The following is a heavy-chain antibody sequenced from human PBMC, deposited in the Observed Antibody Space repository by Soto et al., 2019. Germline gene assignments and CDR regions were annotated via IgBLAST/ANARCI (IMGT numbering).Heavy chain of an antibody. CDR3: ARSFGVAAAGPFDY. CDR1: GYTFTSYA. D-gene: IGHD6-13*01. J-gene: IGHJ4*02. V-gene: IGHV1-3*01. Sequence: ASVKVSCKASGYTFTSYAMHWVRQAPGQRLEWMGWINVGNGNTKYSQKFQGRVTITRDTSASTAYMELSSLRSEDTAVYYCARSFGVAAAGPFDYWGQGTLVTVSS. CDR2: INVGNGNT.